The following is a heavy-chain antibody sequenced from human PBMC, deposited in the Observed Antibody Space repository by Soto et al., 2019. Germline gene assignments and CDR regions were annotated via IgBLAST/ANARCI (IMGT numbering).Heavy chain of an antibody. CDR2: INAGNGNT. CDR3: ARDRGESYPFDY. J-gene: IGHJ4*02. V-gene: IGHV1-3*01. D-gene: IGHD1-26*01. Sequence: QVQLVQSGAEVKKPGASVKVSCKASGYTFTSYAMHWVRQAPGQRLEWMGWINAGNGNTKYSQKFQGRVTITRDTSASTAYMELSSLRSEDTAVYYCARDRGESYPFDYWGQGTLVTVSS. CDR1: GYTFTSYA.